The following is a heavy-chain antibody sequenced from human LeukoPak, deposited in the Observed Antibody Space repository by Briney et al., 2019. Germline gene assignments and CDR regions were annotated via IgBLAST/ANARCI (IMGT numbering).Heavy chain of an antibody. CDR3: RYYGSGSYYKRFDY. CDR2: ISYDGSNK. Sequence: GGSLRLSCAASGFTFSSYAMHWVRRAPGKGLEWVAVISYDGSNKYYADSVKGRFTISRDNSKNTLYLQMNSLRAEDTAVYYCRYYGSGSYYKRFDYWGQGTLVTVSS. CDR1: GFTFSSYA. D-gene: IGHD3-10*01. V-gene: IGHV3-30-3*01. J-gene: IGHJ4*02.